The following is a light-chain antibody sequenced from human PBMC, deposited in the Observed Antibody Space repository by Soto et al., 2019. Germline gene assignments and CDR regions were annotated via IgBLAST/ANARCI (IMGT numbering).Light chain of an antibody. CDR1: SNDVGGFDF. CDR3: NSYTSTSARV. Sequence: QSVLTQPASVSGSPGQSITISCTGTSNDVGGFDFVSWYQQHPGKAPKVIIYEVSNRPSGVSDRFSGSKSGNTASLTISGLQAEDEADYYCNSYTSTSARVFGGGTKLTVL. V-gene: IGLV2-14*01. CDR2: EVS. J-gene: IGLJ3*02.